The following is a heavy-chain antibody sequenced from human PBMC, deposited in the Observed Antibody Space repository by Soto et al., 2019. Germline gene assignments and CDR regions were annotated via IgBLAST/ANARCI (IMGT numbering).Heavy chain of an antibody. V-gene: IGHV3-7*03. J-gene: IGHJ4*02. Sequence: GGSLRLSCAASGFTLSNYWMTWVRQAPGKGLEWVANINKDGSQKNYVDSVKGRFTIARDNGQNSLSLQINSLRVEDTAVYYCVRELGLAYWGQGALVTVAS. CDR1: GFTLSNYW. CDR3: VRELGLAY. D-gene: IGHD7-27*01. CDR2: INKDGSQK.